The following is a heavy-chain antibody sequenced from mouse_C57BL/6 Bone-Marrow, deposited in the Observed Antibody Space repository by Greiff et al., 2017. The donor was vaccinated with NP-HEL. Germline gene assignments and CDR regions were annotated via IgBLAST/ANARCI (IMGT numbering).Heavy chain of an antibody. CDR1: GYTFTDYE. CDR2: IDPETGGT. J-gene: IGHJ3*01. D-gene: IGHD1-1*01. CDR3: TRVDYGSSSFAY. Sequence: VQLQQSGAELVRPGASVTLSCKASGYTFTDYEMHWVKQTPVHGLEWIGAIDPETGGTAYNQKFKGKAILTADKSSSTAYMELRSLTSEDSAVYYCTRVDYGSSSFAYWGQGTLVTVSA. V-gene: IGHV1-15*01.